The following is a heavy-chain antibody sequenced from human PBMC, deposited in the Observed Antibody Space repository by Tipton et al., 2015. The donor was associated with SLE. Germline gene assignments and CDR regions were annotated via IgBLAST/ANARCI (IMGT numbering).Heavy chain of an antibody. CDR1: GFSFSGYA. V-gene: IGHV3-23*03. Sequence: QLVQSGGGVVQPGRSLRLSCAASGFSFSGYAMTWVRQAPGKGLEWVSTVFNDYTTTYYADSVKGRFTISRDNSKNTLYLQLNRLRAEDTAVYYCARFGLTEQQLLIGAFDLWGQGTMVTVST. CDR2: VFNDYTTT. CDR3: ARFGLTEQQLLIGAFDL. J-gene: IGHJ3*01. D-gene: IGHD6-13*01.